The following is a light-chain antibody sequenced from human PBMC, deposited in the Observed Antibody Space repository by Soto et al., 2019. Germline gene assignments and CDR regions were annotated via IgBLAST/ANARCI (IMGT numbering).Light chain of an antibody. CDR1: NSNIGNNY. CDR3: GTWDTSLSAWV. J-gene: IGLJ3*02. V-gene: IGLV1-51*01. CDR2: DNN. Sequence: QSVLTQPPSVSAAPGQKVTISCSGSNSNIGNNYISWYQQLPGTAPKLLIYDNNKRPSGIPDRFSGSKSGTSATLDITGLQTGDEADYYCGTWDTSLSAWVFGGGTKVTVL.